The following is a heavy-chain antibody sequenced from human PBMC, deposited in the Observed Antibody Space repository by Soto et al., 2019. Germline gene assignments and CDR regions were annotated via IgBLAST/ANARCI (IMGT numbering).Heavy chain of an antibody. J-gene: IGHJ5*02. D-gene: IGHD6-19*01. CDR3: ARGALGDIAVAGPNWFDP. CDR2: IYHSGST. V-gene: IGHV4-4*02. CDR1: GGSISSRNW. Sequence: SETLSLTCAVSGGSISSRNWWSWVRQPPGKGLKWIGEIYHSGSTNYNPSLKSRVTISVDKSKNQFSLKLSSVTAADTAVYYCARGALGDIAVAGPNWFDPWGQGTLVTVSS.